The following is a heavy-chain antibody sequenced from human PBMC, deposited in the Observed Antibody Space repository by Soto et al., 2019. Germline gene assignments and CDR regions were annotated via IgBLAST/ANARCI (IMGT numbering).Heavy chain of an antibody. V-gene: IGHV3-23*01. CDR2: ISGSGGST. CDR1: GFTFGSYA. J-gene: IGHJ4*02. CDR3: AKDPSLESSSSCFDY. Sequence: PGGSLRLSCAASGFTFGSYAMSWVRQAPGKGLEWVSAISGSGGSTYYADSVKGRFTISRDNSKNTLYLQMNSLRAEDTAVYYCAKDPSLESSSSCFDYWGQGTLVTVSS. D-gene: IGHD6-6*01.